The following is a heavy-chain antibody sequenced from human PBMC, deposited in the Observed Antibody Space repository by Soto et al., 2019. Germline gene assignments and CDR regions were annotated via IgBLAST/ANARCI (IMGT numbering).Heavy chain of an antibody. Sequence: GSLRLSCAASGFTFSSYSMNWVRQAPGKELEWVSSISSSSSYIYYADSVKGRFTISRDNAKNSLYLQMNSLRAEDTAVYYCARSPSYYYGDYDSGMDVWGQGTTVTVSS. CDR3: ARSPSYYYGDYDSGMDV. D-gene: IGHD1-26*01. J-gene: IGHJ6*02. CDR2: ISSSSSYI. CDR1: GFTFSSYS. V-gene: IGHV3-21*01.